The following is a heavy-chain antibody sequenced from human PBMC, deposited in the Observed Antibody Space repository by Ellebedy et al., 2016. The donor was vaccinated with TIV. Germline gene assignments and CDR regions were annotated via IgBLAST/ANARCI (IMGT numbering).Heavy chain of an antibody. CDR3: ARGRSGSYITFHDS. Sequence: SETLSLTXTVSGGSISSSGFYWGWIRQPPGKGPEWIGYIYYSGSTNYNPSLRSRVTISLDTSKNQFSLKLSSVTAADTAVYYCARGRSGSYITFHDSWGQGTLVTVSS. CDR1: GGSISSSGFY. J-gene: IGHJ4*02. CDR2: IYYSGST. V-gene: IGHV4-61*05. D-gene: IGHD1-26*01.